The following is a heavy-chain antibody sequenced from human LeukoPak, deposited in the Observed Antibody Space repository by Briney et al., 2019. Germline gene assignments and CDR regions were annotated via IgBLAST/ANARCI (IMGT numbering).Heavy chain of an antibody. J-gene: IGHJ6*03. CDR2: MNPNSGNT. CDR3: ARAPALKDTYGGYHYYMDV. Sequence: GASVKVSCKASGYTFTSYDINWVRQATGQGLEWMGWMNPNSGNTGYAQNFQDRATITRNTSIGAAYMELSSLRSEDTAVYYCARAPALKDTYGGYHYYMDVWGKGTTVTVSS. D-gene: IGHD5-18*01. V-gene: IGHV1-8*03. CDR1: GYTFTSYD.